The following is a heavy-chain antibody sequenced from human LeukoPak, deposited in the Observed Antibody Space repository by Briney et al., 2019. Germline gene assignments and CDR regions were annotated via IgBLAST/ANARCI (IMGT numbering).Heavy chain of an antibody. D-gene: IGHD3-3*01. CDR1: GYTFTSYD. CDR3: ATSEGTIFGVVSPFDY. CDR2: MNPNSGNT. J-gene: IGHJ4*02. Sequence: GASVKVSCKASGYTFTSYDINWVRQATGQGLEWMGWMNPNSGNTGYAQKFQGRVTITRNTSISTAYMELSSLRSEDTAVYYCATSEGTIFGVVSPFDYWGQGTLVTVSS. V-gene: IGHV1-8*03.